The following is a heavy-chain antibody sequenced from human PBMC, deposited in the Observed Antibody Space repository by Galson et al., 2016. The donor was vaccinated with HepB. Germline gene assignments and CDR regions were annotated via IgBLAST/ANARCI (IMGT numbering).Heavy chain of an antibody. CDR1: GFTFSNYW. CDR3: ARDGPRRRGLDY. CDR2: IKQDGSEQ. J-gene: IGHJ4*02. Sequence: SLRLSCAASGFTFSNYWTSWVRQAPGKGLEWVANIKQDGSEQYYVDSLKGRFTISGDNARNSLYLQINSLTVEDTAMYYCARDGPRRRGLDYWGQGTLVTVSS. V-gene: IGHV3-7*03.